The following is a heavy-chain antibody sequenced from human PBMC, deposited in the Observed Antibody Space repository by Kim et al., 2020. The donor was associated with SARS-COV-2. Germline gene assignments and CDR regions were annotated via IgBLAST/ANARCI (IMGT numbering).Heavy chain of an antibody. J-gene: IGHJ4*02. CDR1: GFTFSNAW. V-gene: IGHV3-15*01. CDR3: TTDLVAKPRMGWGSGSYLGVFY. CDR2: IKSKTDGGTT. Sequence: GGSLRLSCAASGFTFSNAWMSWVRQAPGKGLEWVGRIKSKTDGGTTDYAAPVKGRFTISRDDSKNTLYLQMNSLKTEDTAVYYCTTDLVAKPRMGWGSGSYLGVFYWGQGTLVTVSS. D-gene: IGHD1-26*01.